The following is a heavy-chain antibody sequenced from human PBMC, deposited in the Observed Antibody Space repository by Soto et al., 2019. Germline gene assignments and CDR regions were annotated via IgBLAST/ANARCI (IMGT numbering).Heavy chain of an antibody. CDR2: IYYSGST. CDR3: ARGHMNGYDAPYNWFDP. CDR1: GGSISSGGYY. Sequence: SETLSLTCTVSGGSISSGGYYWSWIRQHPGEGLEWIGYIYYSGSTYYNPSLKSRVTISVDTSKNQFSLKLSSVTAADTAVYYCARGHMNGYDAPYNWFDPWGQGTLVTVSS. J-gene: IGHJ5*02. D-gene: IGHD5-12*01. V-gene: IGHV4-31*03.